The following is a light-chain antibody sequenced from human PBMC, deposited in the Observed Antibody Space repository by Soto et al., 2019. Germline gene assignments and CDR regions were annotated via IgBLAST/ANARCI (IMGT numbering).Light chain of an antibody. CDR2: KAS. V-gene: IGKV1-5*03. CDR1: QSISNW. J-gene: IGKJ2*01. CDR3: QQYDRFPYT. Sequence: DIQMTQSPSTLSASVGDTVTITCRASQSISNWLAWYQQKPGQAPKLLIHKASTLESGVPSRFSGSGSGTELTLHLSSLQPDDFATFYCQQYDRFPYTFGQGTKLEIK.